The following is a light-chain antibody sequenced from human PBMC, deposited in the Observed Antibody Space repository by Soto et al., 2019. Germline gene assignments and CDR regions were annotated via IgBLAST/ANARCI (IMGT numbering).Light chain of an antibody. CDR2: EGN. V-gene: IGLV2-23*01. J-gene: IGLJ1*01. CDR1: VSDVGSFGP. CDR3: CSYVGARNYV. Sequence: QSALTQPASVSGSPGQSITISCTGSVSDVGSFGPVSWYQQHPGQVPKLIIYEGNRRPSGVSSRFSGSKSGNTASLTISGLQAEDEADYYCCSYVGARNYVFGAGTKVTVL.